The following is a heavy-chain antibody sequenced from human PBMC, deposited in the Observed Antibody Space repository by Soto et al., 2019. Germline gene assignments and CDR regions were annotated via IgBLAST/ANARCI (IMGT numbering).Heavy chain of an antibody. CDR3: ARAGGVSSGYYSDYYYGMDV. CDR1: GGSISSYY. Sequence: QVQLQESGPGLVKPSETLSLTCTVSGGSISSYYWSWIRQPPGKGLEWIGYIYYSGSTNYNPSLKSRVTISVDTSKNQFSLKLSSVTAADTAVYYCARAGGVSSGYYSDYYYGMDVWGQGTTVTVSS. V-gene: IGHV4-59*01. J-gene: IGHJ6*02. D-gene: IGHD3-22*01. CDR2: IYYSGST.